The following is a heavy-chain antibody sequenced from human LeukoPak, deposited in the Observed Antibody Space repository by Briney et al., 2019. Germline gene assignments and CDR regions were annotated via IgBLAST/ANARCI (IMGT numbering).Heavy chain of an antibody. CDR3: ARVSLESPTFDY. D-gene: IGHD2/OR15-2a*01. CDR1: GFTFDDYA. CDR2: INWNGADT. J-gene: IGHJ4*02. Sequence: GGSLRLSCAASGFTFDDYAMHWVRQAPGKGLEWVSGINWNGADTGYADSVKGRFTMSRDNAKNSLYLQLNSLRAEDTALYYCARVSLESPTFDYWGQGTLVTVSS. V-gene: IGHV3-20*04.